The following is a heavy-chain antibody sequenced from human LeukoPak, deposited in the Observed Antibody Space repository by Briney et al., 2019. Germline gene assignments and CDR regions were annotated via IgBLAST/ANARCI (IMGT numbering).Heavy chain of an antibody. D-gene: IGHD3-22*01. CDR2: ISSSRTTI. CDR1: GFTFSSYS. V-gene: IGHV3-48*04. CDR3: ARGNGRGGMIVVWYFDY. Sequence: GGSLRLSRAASGFTFSSYSMNWVRQAPGKGLEWVSCISSSRTTIYYADSVKGRFTISRDNAKNSLYLQMNSLRAEDTAVYYCARGNGRGGMIVVWYFDYWGQGTLVTVSS. J-gene: IGHJ4*02.